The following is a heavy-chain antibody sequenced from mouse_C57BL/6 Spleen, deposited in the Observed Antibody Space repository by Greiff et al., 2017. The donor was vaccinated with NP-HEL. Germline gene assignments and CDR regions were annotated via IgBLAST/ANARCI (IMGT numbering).Heavy chain of an antibody. J-gene: IGHJ2*01. V-gene: IGHV1-81*01. CDR3: ARGEGFITTVVATGDY. CDR1: GYTFTSYG. Sequence: QVQLQQSGAELARPGASVKLSCKASGYTFTSYGISWVKQRTGQGLEWIGEIYPRSGNTYYNEKFKGKATLNADKSSSTAYMELRSLTSEDSAVYFCARGEGFITTVVATGDYWGQGTTLTVSS. CDR2: IYPRSGNT. D-gene: IGHD1-1*01.